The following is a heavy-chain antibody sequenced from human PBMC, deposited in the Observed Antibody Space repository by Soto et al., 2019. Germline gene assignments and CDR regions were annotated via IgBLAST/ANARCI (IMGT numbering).Heavy chain of an antibody. CDR2: ISASNGNT. D-gene: IGHD2-2*02. V-gene: IGHV1-18*01. Sequence: ASVKVSCKASGYTFSTSGITWARQAPGQGLEWMGWISASNGNTNYAQKFQGRVTMTTDTSTSTAYMELRSLRSGDTAVYYCARATSRYCSTTTCYINWFDPWGQGTLVTV. CDR3: ARATSRYCSTTTCYINWFDP. CDR1: GYTFSTSG. J-gene: IGHJ5*02.